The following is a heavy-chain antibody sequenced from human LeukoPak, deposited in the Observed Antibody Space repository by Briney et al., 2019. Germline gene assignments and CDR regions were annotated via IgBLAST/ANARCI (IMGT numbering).Heavy chain of an antibody. CDR1: GGSISNSNW. Sequence: SVTLSLTCTVSGGSISNSNWWSWVRQSPEKGLEWIGEIHHGGTTNYNPSLKSRVTISLDKSKNQFSLKLSSVTAADTAVYYCARLGVVATINNYFDYWGQGTLVTVSS. V-gene: IGHV4-4*02. D-gene: IGHD5-12*01. J-gene: IGHJ4*02. CDR3: ARLGVVATINNYFDY. CDR2: IHHGGTT.